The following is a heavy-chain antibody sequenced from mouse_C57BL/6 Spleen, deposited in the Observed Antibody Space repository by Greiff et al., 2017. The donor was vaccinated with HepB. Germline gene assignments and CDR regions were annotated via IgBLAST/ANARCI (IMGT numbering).Heavy chain of an antibody. D-gene: IGHD1-1*02. CDR2: IRNKANGYTT. CDR1: GFTFTDYY. CDR3: ARYRVGDWYFDV. Sequence: EVKLVESGGGLVQPGGSLSLSCAASGFTFTDYYMSWVRQPPGKALEWLGFIRNKANGYTTEYSASVKGRFTISRDNSQSILYLQMNALRAEDSATHYCARYRVGDWYFDVWGTGTTVTVSS. J-gene: IGHJ1*03. V-gene: IGHV7-3*01.